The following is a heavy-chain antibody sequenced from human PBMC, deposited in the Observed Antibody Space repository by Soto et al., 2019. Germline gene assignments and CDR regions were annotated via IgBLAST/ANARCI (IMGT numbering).Heavy chain of an antibody. CDR1: GYTFTSYD. CDR2: MNPKSGNT. CDR3: ARGGLRVLSAVDYNGMDV. V-gene: IGHV1-8*01. Sequence: QAQLVQSGAEVKKPGASVKVSCKASGYTFTSYDINWVRQATGQGREWMGWMNPKSGNTGYAPKFQGRVTMTRNTSITTANMELSSLRSEDTAVYYCARGGLRVLSAVDYNGMDVWGQGTTVTVSS. J-gene: IGHJ6*02. D-gene: IGHD3-3*01.